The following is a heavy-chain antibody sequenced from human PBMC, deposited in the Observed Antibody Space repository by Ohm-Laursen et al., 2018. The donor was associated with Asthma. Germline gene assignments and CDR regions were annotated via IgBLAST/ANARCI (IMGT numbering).Heavy chain of an antibody. V-gene: IGHV1-8*01. Sequence: SSVKVSCKASGYTFTSYDINWVRQATGQGLEWVGWLNPNSGSTDFAQKFQGRVTLTRNTSIHTAYMELTSLKSEDTAIYFCARLNAGTSAFDFWGQGTLVTVSS. CDR3: ARLNAGTSAFDF. D-gene: IGHD1-14*01. CDR1: GYTFTSYD. J-gene: IGHJ4*02. CDR2: LNPNSGST.